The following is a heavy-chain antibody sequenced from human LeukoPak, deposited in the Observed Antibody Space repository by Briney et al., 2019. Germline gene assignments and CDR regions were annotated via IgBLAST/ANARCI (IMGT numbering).Heavy chain of an antibody. CDR2: ISGSGGST. CDR1: GFTFYNYP. V-gene: IGHV3-23*01. D-gene: IGHD6-6*01. CDR3: AKSKQLELYFDY. J-gene: IGHJ4*02. Sequence: PGGSLRLSCAASGFTFYNYPMSWVRQAPGKGLEWVSAISGSGGSTYYADSVKGRFTISRDNSKNTLYLQMNSLRAEDTAVYYCAKSKQLELYFDYWGQGTLVTVSS.